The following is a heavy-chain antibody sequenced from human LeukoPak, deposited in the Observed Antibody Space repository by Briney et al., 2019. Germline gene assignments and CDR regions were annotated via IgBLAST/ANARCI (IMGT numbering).Heavy chain of an antibody. CDR2: IYYSGST. Sequence: SETLSLTCTVSGGSISSYYWSWIRQPPGKGLEWIGYIYYSGSTNYNPSLKSRVTISVDTSKNQFSLKLSSVTAADTAVYYCASRDRELGASWFDPWGQGTLVTVSS. V-gene: IGHV4-59*08. CDR1: GGSISSYY. J-gene: IGHJ5*02. D-gene: IGHD1-26*01. CDR3: ASRDRELGASWFDP.